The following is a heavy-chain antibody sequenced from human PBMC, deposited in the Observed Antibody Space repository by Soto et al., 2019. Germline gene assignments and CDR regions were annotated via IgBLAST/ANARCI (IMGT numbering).Heavy chain of an antibody. CDR1: GYLCIHYY. CDR3: ARSLLQGDF. J-gene: IGHJ4*02. CDR2: INPNCGST. V-gene: IGHV1-46*01. D-gene: IGHD2-21*01. Sequence: QVQLVQSGAEVKKPGASVKVSCKASGYLCIHYYIHWVRLAPGQGLERMAIINPNCGSTNYAQKFQGRVTVTSDTSTSTVSMELNSPGSDDTAVYFCARSLLQGDFWGQGTLVTVSS.